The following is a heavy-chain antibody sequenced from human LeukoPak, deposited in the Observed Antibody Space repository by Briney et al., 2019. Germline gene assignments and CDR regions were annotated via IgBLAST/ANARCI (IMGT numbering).Heavy chain of an antibody. CDR2: IYHSGST. CDR1: GYSISSGYY. D-gene: IGHD3-22*01. CDR3: ASIGNYYDSSGYNY. V-gene: IGHV4-38-2*02. Sequence: SETLSLTCTVSGYSISSGYYWGWIRQPPGKGLEWIGSIYHSGSTYYNPSLKSRVTISVDTSKNQFSLKLSSVTAADTAVYYCASIGNYYDSSGYNYWGQGTLVTVSS. J-gene: IGHJ4*02.